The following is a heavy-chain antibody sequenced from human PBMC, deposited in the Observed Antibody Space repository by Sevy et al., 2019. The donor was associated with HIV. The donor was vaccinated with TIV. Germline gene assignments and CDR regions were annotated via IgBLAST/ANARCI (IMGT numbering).Heavy chain of an antibody. J-gene: IGHJ6*03. V-gene: IGHV1-69*06. CDR2: IIPIFGTA. CDR3: ALGQDYYYYMDV. Sequence: ASVKVSCKASGGTLSSYAISWVRQAPRQGLEWMGGIIPIFGTANYAQKFQGRVTITADKSTSTAYMELSRLRSEDTAVYYCALGQDYYYYMDVWGKGTTVTVSS. CDR1: GGTLSSYA.